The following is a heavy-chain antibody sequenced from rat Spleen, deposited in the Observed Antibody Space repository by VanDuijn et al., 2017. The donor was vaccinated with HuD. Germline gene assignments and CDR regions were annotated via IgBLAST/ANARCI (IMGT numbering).Heavy chain of an antibody. CDR3: ARASFDY. CDR2: MSGGRST. Sequence: QVQLKESGPGLVQPSQTLSLTCTVSGFSLSNYGVIWVRQPPGKGLEWIAAMSGGRSTYYNSAPESRLSISGDSSKSQIFLKMNSLQTEDTAMYFCARASFDYWGQGVMVTVSS. CDR1: GFSLSNYG. J-gene: IGHJ2*01. V-gene: IGHV2S8*01.